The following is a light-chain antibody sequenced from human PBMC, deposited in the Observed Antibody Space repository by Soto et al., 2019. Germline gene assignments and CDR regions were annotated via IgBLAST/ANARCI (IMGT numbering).Light chain of an antibody. CDR3: QQYGGSPPT. CDR2: GAS. Sequence: EIVLTQSPGTLSLSPGERATLSCRASQSVSSSYLAWYQQKPGQAPRRLIFGASSRATGTPDRFSGSGSGTDFTLTISRLEPEDSAVYHCQQYGGSPPTFGQGTKVEIK. CDR1: QSVSSSY. V-gene: IGKV3-20*01. J-gene: IGKJ1*01.